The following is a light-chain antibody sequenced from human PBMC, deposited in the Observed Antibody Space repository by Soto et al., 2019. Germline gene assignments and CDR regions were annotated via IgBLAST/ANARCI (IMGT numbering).Light chain of an antibody. CDR2: GNS. V-gene: IGLV1-40*01. J-gene: IGLJ1*01. CDR3: QSHDSSLSAYV. CDR1: SSNIGAGYD. Sequence: QSVLTQPPSVSGAPGQRVTISCTGSSSNIGAGYDVHWYQQLPGTAPKLLIYGNSNRPSGVPDRFSGSKSGTSASLAITGLQAEDEPHFYCQSHDSSLSAYVFGTGTKVTVL.